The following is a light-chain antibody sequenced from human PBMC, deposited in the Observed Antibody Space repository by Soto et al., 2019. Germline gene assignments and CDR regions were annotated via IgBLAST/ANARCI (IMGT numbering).Light chain of an antibody. V-gene: IGKV1-5*03. J-gene: IGKJ1*01. Sequence: DIQMTQSPSTLSGYVGDRVTITCRASQTISSWLAWYQQKPGKAPKLLIYKASNLKSGVPSRFSGSGSGTEFTLTISSLQPDDFATDYCQHYNSYSEAFGQGTKVELK. CDR2: KAS. CDR1: QTISSW. CDR3: QHYNSYSEA.